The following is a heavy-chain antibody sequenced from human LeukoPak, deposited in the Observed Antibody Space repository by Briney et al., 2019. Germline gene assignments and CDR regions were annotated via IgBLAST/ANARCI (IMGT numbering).Heavy chain of an antibody. J-gene: IGHJ4*02. V-gene: IGHV1-18*01. CDR2: ISAYNGNT. CDR3: ARDIYDSSGYYPWGLDY. Sequence: ASVKVSCKASGYTFTSYGISWARQAPGQGLEWMGWISAYNGNTNYAQKLQGRVTMTTDTSTSTAYMELRSLRSDDTAVYYCARDIYDSSGYYPWGLDYWGQGTLVTVSS. CDR1: GYTFTSYG. D-gene: IGHD3-22*01.